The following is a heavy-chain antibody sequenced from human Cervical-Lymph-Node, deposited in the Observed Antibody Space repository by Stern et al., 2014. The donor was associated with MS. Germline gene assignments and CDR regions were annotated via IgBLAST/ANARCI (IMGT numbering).Heavy chain of an antibody. J-gene: IGHJ3*02. CDR2: ISWNSDNI. D-gene: IGHD6-13*01. CDR3: AKDGSSSLTGGAFDI. CDR1: GLTFDDYA. Sequence: EVQLVESGGGLVQPGRSLRLSCAVSGLTFDDYAMHWVRQAPGKGLEWVSGISWNSDNIGYAESVKGRFTISRDNVKNSLYLQMNTLRPEDTAFYYCAKDGSSSLTGGAFDIWGQGIMVTVSS. V-gene: IGHV3-9*01.